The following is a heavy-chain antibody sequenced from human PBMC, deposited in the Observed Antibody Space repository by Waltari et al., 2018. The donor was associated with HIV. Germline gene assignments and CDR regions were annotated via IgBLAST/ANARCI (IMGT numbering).Heavy chain of an antibody. J-gene: IGHJ6*02. CDR1: SGGYY. CDR2: IYYSGST. D-gene: IGHD2-8*01. Sequence: SGGYYWSWIRQHPGKGLEWIGYIYYSGSTYYNPSLKSRVTISVDTSKNQFSLKLSSVTAADTAVYYCARDQSYCTNGVCYRGYYGMDVWGQGTTVTVSS. CDR3: ARDQSYCTNGVCYRGYYGMDV. V-gene: IGHV4-31*02.